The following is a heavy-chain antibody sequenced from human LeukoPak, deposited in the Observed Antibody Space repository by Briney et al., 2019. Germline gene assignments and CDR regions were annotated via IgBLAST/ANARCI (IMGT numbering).Heavy chain of an antibody. CDR2: IYYSGST. CDR3: ARRRSSGWYRLGDAFDI. J-gene: IGHJ3*02. V-gene: IGHV4-39*07. Sequence: TGGSLRLSCAASGFTFSSYAMHWVRQPPGKGLEWIGSIYYSGSTYYNPSLKSRVTISVDTSKNQFSLKLSSVTAADTAVYYCARRRSSGWYRLGDAFDIWGQGTMVTVSS. D-gene: IGHD6-19*01. CDR1: GFTFSSYA.